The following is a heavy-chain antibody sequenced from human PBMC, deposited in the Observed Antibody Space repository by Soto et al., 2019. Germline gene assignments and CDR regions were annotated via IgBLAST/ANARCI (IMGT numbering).Heavy chain of an antibody. D-gene: IGHD6-13*01. J-gene: IGHJ4*02. Sequence: PSETLSLTCAVYGGSFSGYYWSWIRQPPGKGLEWIGEINHSGNTFYNPSLKSRVTISVDTSKNQFYLHLSSVTAADTAIFYCASIAAPGTTHFDFWGQGTLVTVSS. CDR3: ASIAAPGTTHFDF. CDR2: INHSGNT. V-gene: IGHV4-34*01. CDR1: GGSFSGYY.